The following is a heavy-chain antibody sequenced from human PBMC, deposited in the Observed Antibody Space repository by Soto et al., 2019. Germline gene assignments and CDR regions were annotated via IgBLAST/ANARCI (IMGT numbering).Heavy chain of an antibody. CDR1: GFTFSSYA. Sequence: GGSLRLSCAASGFTFSSYAMSWVRQAPGKGLEWVSAISGSGGSTYYADSVKGRFTISRDNSKNTLYLQMNSLRAEDTAVYYCAKDHSAYCSGGSCYDVVYWGQGTLVTVSS. CDR2: ISGSGGST. D-gene: IGHD2-15*01. J-gene: IGHJ4*02. V-gene: IGHV3-23*01. CDR3: AKDHSAYCSGGSCYDVVY.